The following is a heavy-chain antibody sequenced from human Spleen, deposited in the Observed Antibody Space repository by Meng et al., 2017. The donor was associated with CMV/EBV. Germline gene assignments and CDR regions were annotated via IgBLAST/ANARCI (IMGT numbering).Heavy chain of an antibody. CDR2: IWYDGSNK. V-gene: IGHV3-33*06. J-gene: IGHJ5*02. CDR3: AKGSGYYEENWFDP. D-gene: IGHD3-3*01. CDR1: GFTFTTYG. Sequence: SCAASGFTFTTYGMHWVRQAPGKGLEWVAVIWYDGSNKYYADSVKGRFTISRDNSKHTLYLQMNSLRAEDTAMYHCAKGSGYYEENWFDPWGQGTLVTV.